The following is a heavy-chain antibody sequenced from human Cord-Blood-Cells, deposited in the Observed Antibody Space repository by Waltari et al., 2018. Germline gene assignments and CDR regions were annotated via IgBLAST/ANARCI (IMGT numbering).Heavy chain of an antibody. J-gene: IGHJ3*02. Sequence: QMQLVQSGPEGKKPGTSVKVSCKASGFTFTISAVQWVRQARRQRLEWIGWIVVGSGNTNYAQKFQERVTITRDMSTSTAYMELSSLRSEDTAVYYCAAGVYDILTGYYNAFDIWGQGTMVTVSS. D-gene: IGHD3-9*01. V-gene: IGHV1-58*01. CDR2: IVVGSGNT. CDR3: AAGVYDILTGYYNAFDI. CDR1: GFTFTISA.